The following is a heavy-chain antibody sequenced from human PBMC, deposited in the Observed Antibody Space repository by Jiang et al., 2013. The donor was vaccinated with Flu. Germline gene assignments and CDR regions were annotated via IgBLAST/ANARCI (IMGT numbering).Heavy chain of an antibody. CDR2: INHRGTA. J-gene: IGHJ4*02. V-gene: IGHV4-34*01. CDR3: ARRTSAYFDFWGAYYFDY. Sequence: LLKPSETLSLTCAVYGESFIGFYWSWIRQSPEKGLEWIAEINHRGTANYRSSLKSRVTVSVDTSKNQFSLKMTSVTAADTAVYFCARRTSAYFDFWGAYYFDYWGQGSLVTVSS. CDR1: GESFIGFY. D-gene: IGHD3-3*01.